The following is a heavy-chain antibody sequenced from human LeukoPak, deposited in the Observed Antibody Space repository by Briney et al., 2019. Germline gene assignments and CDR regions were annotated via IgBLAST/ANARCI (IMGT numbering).Heavy chain of an antibody. CDR1: GYTFTGYY. J-gene: IGHJ5*02. D-gene: IGHD3/OR15-3a*01. Sequence: GASVQVSCKASGYTFTGYYMHWVRQAPGQGLEWMGRINPNNGGTNYAQKFQGRVTMTRDTSISTAYMELSSLRSDDTAVYYCARGFSTALDNWFDPWGQGTLVTVSS. V-gene: IGHV1-2*06. CDR3: ARGFSTALDNWFDP. CDR2: INPNNGGT.